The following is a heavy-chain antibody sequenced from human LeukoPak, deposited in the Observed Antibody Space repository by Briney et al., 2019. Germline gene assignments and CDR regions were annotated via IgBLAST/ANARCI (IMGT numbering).Heavy chain of an antibody. CDR1: GFTLSSYA. V-gene: IGHV3-30*04. J-gene: IGHJ5*02. Sequence: GGSLRLSCAASGFTLSSYAMHWVRQAPGKGLEWVAVISYDGSNKYYADSVKGRFTISRDNSKNTLYLQMNSLRAEDTAVYYCATVTAGWFDPWGQGTLVTVSS. D-gene: IGHD4-11*01. CDR3: ATVTAGWFDP. CDR2: ISYDGSNK.